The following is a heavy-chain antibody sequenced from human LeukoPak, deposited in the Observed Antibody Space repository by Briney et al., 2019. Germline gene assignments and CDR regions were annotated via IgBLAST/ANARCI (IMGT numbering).Heavy chain of an antibody. CDR1: GGSISSGGYY. D-gene: IGHD3-3*01. V-gene: IGHV4-31*03. CDR3: ARAGSDGDFWSGYLDY. Sequence: SQTLALTCTASGGSISSGGYYWSWIRQHPGKGLEWIGYIYYSGSTYYNPSLKSRVTISVDTSKNQFSLKLSSVTAADTAVYYCARAGSDGDFWSGYLDYWGQGTLVTVSS. J-gene: IGHJ4*02. CDR2: IYYSGST.